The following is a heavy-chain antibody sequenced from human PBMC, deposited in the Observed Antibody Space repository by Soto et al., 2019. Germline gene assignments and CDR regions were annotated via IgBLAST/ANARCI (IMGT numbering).Heavy chain of an antibody. CDR2: VNPNRGVP. Sequence: ASVKVACKASGYTLTAYYIHWFRQAPGQGLEWRGWVNPNRGVPNYAQKLQGWITMTRATSISTAYLEFSRLRSDDTAVYYCALSDCVGDCFSFDYWGQGTLVTVSS. CDR3: ALSDCVGDCFSFDY. CDR1: GYTLTAYY. D-gene: IGHD2-21*02. V-gene: IGHV1-2*04. J-gene: IGHJ4*02.